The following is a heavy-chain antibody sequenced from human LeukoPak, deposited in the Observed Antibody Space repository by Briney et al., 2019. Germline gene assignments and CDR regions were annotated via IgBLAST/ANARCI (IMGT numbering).Heavy chain of an antibody. Sequence: PGGSLTLSCAASGFTFSSYSMNWVRQAPGKGLEWVSSISSSSSYIYYADSVKGRFTISRDNAKNPLYLQMNSLRAEDTAVYYCASLRIQPSDYWGQGTLVTVSS. CDR1: GFTFSSYS. D-gene: IGHD5-18*01. CDR2: ISSSSSYI. V-gene: IGHV3-21*01. J-gene: IGHJ4*02. CDR3: ASLRIQPSDY.